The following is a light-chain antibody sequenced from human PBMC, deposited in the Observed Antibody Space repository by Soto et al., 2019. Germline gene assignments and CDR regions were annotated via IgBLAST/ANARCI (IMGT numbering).Light chain of an antibody. CDR3: QSHDSSLSVV. CDR2: GNT. CDR1: SSNIGAAYA. V-gene: IGLV1-40*01. J-gene: IGLJ2*01. Sequence: QPVLTQPPSVSGAPGQRVTISCTGSSSNIGAAYAVHWYQQLPGTAPKPLIYGNTNRPSGVPDRFSGSKSGTSASLAITGLQAEDEADYYCQSHDSSLSVVFGGGTKLTVL.